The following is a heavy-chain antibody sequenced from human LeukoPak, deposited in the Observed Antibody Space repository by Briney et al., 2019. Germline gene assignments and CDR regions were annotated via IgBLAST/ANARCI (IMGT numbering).Heavy chain of an antibody. D-gene: IGHD3-22*01. J-gene: IGHJ5*02. V-gene: IGHV1-69*02. CDR3: ARAPSDYYDSSGYGWFDP. CDR1: GGTFSSYT. Sequence: SVKVSCKASGGTFSSYTISWVRQAPGQGLEWMGRIIPILGIANYAQKFQGRVTITADKSTSTAYMELSSLRSEDTAAYYCARAPSDYYDSSGYGWFDPWGQGTLVTVSS. CDR2: IIPILGIA.